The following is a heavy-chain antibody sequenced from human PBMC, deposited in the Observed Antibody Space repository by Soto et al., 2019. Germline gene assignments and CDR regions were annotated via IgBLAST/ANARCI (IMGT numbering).Heavy chain of an antibody. D-gene: IGHD2-15*01. V-gene: IGHV3-30*04. CDR3: ARDSDTSGRTWYFDL. CDR1: GFTFRTYG. J-gene: IGHJ2*01. Sequence: QAQLVETGGGVVQPGRSLRLSCVASGFTFRTYGIHWVRQAPGKGLEWVAAISYDGSKQYYADSVKGRFTISRDNSKNTMDLQMNSLRDDDTAVFYCARDSDTSGRTWYFDLWGRGTLVTVSS. CDR2: ISYDGSKQ.